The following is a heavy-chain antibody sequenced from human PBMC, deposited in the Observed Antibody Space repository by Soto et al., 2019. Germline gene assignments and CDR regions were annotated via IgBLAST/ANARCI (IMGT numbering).Heavy chain of an antibody. J-gene: IGHJ3*02. Sequence: PSETLSLTCTVSGGSISSYYWSWIRQPPGKGLEWIGYFYYSGSTNYNPSLKSRVTISVDTSKNHFSLKLSFVTAADTAVYYCARRYSSAFDIWGQGTMVTVSS. CDR1: GGSISSYY. CDR3: ARRYSSAFDI. CDR2: FYYSGST. V-gene: IGHV4-59*08. D-gene: IGHD6-13*01.